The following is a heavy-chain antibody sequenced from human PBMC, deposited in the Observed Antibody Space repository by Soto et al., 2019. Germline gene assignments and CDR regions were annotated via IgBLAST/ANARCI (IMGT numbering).Heavy chain of an antibody. V-gene: IGHV4-31*03. CDR2: IYYSGST. D-gene: IGHD3-9*01. J-gene: IGHJ6*02. CDR1: GGSISSGGYY. Sequence: QVQLQESGPGLVKPSQTLSLTCTVSGGSISSGGYYWSWIRQHPGKGLEWIGYIYYSGSTYYNPSLKSRVTISVDTSKNQFSLKLSSVTAADTAVYYCARGGLRYFDLLAYGMDVWGQGTTVTVSS. CDR3: ARGGLRYFDLLAYGMDV.